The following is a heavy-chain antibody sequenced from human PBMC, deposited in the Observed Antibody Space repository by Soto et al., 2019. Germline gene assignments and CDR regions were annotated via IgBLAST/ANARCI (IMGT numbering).Heavy chain of an antibody. V-gene: IGHV3-15*01. J-gene: IGHJ4*02. Sequence: GGSLRLSCAASGFTVSNAWMSWVRQAPGKGLDWVGRIKSKTDGGTTDYAAPVKDRFTISRDDSKNTLYLQMDSLKTEDTAIYYCSTERANYYDTSAFPHDYYFDFWGQGTLVTV. CDR2: IKSKTDGGTT. CDR3: STERANYYDTSAFPHDYYFDF. D-gene: IGHD3-22*01. CDR1: GFTVSNAW.